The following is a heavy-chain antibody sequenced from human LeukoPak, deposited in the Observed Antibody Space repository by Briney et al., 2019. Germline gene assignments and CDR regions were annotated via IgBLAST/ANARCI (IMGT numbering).Heavy chain of an antibody. CDR2: IFAGDSDA. D-gene: IGHD2-2*01. CDR1: GYRFTSYW. V-gene: IGHV5-51*01. J-gene: IGHJ4*02. Sequence: GESLKISCQGSGYRFTSYWIGWMRTMPGKGLGWMAIIFAGDSDARYNPSFQGQVSISVDKSISTAYLQWNSLKASDTAMYYCAIAGDSTTSCYRCFENWGQGTLVTVSS. CDR3: AIAGDSTTSCYRCFEN.